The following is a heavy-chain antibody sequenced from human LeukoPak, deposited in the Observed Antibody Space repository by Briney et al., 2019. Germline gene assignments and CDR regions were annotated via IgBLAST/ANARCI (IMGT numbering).Heavy chain of an antibody. CDR3: AKGASFYYDSSGDY. CDR1: GFTFSSYA. J-gene: IGHJ4*02. V-gene: IGHV3-23*01. Sequence: GGSLRLSCAASGFTFSSYAMSWVRQAPGKGLGWVSAISGSGGSTYYADSVKGRCTISRDNSKNTLYLQMNSLRAEDTAVYYCAKGASFYYDSSGDYWGQGTLVTVSS. CDR2: ISGSGGST. D-gene: IGHD3-22*01.